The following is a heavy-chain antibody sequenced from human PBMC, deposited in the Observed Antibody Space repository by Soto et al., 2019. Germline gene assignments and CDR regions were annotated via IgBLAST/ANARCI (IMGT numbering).Heavy chain of an antibody. CDR3: ARGDRGAFDI. V-gene: IGHV3-74*01. CDR1: GFTFSYYW. D-gene: IGHD1-26*01. J-gene: IGHJ3*02. CDR2: IHSDGSST. Sequence: EVQLVESGGGLVQPGESLRLSCAASGFTFSYYWMHWVRQAPGKGLVWVSRIHSDGSSTTYADSVKGRFTIYRDNARNTVYLQMNSLRVEGTAVYYCARGDRGAFDIWGQGTVVTVSS.